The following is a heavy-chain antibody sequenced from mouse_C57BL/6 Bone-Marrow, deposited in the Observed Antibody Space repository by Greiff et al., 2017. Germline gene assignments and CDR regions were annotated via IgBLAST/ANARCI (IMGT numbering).Heavy chain of an antibody. Sequence: VQLQQSGAELVRPGTSVKVSCKASGYAFTNYLIEWVKQRPGQGLEWIGVINPGSGGTNYNEKFKGKATLTADTSSSTAYMQLSSLTHEDSAVYFCARKYGSSYLMDYWGQGTSVTVSS. V-gene: IGHV1-54*01. CDR3: ARKYGSSYLMDY. D-gene: IGHD1-1*01. J-gene: IGHJ4*01. CDR1: GYAFTNYL. CDR2: INPGSGGT.